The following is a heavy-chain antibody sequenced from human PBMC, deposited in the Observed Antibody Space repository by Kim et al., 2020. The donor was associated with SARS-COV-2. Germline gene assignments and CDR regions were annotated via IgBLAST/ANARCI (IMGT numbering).Heavy chain of an antibody. J-gene: IGHJ4*02. V-gene: IGHV3-48*01. CDR3: AGRLDC. CDR2: SSSTQ. Sequence: SSSTQYYADSAKDRFTISRDNAQSAPYLQMNSLRAEDTAVYYCAGRLDCWGQGALVTVSS.